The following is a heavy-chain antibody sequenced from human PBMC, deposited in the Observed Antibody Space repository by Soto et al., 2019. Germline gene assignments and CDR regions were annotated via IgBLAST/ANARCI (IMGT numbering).Heavy chain of an antibody. J-gene: IGHJ6*03. CDR1: GGSISSSSYY. CDR2: IYYSGST. D-gene: IGHD3-10*01. Sequence: LSLTCTVSGGSISSSSYYWGWIRQPPGKVLEWIGSIYYSGSTYYNPSLKSRVTISVDTSKNQFSLKLSSVTAADTAVYYCARRVTMVRGVIALDYYYYMDVWGKGTTVTVSS. CDR3: ARRVTMVRGVIALDYYYYMDV. V-gene: IGHV4-39*01.